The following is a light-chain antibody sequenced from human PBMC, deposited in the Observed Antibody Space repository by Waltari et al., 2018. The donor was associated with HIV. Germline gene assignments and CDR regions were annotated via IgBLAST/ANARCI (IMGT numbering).Light chain of an antibody. V-gene: IGLV1-47*01. J-gene: IGLJ2*01. Sequence: QSVLTQSPSASGTPGQRVTLSCFGSSSNIGRKYVNWYRHLPGTAPKLLIDRNGQRPSGVPDRFSGSNSGTSASLAITGLQSEDEADYYCAAWDDSLRGVAFGGGTRLTVL. CDR2: RNG. CDR1: SSNIGRKY. CDR3: AAWDDSLRGVA.